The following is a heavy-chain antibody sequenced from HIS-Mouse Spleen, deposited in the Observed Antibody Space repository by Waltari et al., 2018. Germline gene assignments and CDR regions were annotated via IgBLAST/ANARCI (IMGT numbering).Heavy chain of an antibody. CDR3: ARVDDSAVDY. CDR2: ISYDGSNK. V-gene: IGHV3-30*04. D-gene: IGHD1-1*01. Sequence: QVQLVESGGGVVQPGRSLRLSCAASGFTFSSYAMHWVRQGPGKGLEWVAVISYDGSNKYYADSVKGRFTISRDNSKNTLYLQMNSLRAEDTAVYYCARVDDSAVDYWGQGTLVTVSS. J-gene: IGHJ4*02. CDR1: GFTFSSYA.